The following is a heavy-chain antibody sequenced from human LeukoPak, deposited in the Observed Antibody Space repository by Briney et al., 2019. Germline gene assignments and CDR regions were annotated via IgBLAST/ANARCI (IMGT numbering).Heavy chain of an antibody. D-gene: IGHD3-3*01. CDR2: INPNSGGT. Sequence: GASVKVSCKASGYTFTGYYMHWVRQAPGQGLEWMGWINPNSGGTNYAQKFQGRVTMTTDTSTSTAYMELRSLRSDDTAVYYCARDGQTYYDFWSGYHYYMDVWGKGTTVTVSS. CDR3: ARDGQTYYDFWSGYHYYMDV. V-gene: IGHV1-2*02. CDR1: GYTFTGYY. J-gene: IGHJ6*03.